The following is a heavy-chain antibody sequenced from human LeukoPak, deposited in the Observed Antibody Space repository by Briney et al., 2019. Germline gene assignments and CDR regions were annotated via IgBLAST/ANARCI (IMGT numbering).Heavy chain of an antibody. J-gene: IGHJ5*02. Sequence: SETLSLTCTVSGGSISIGDYYWSWIRQPPGKGLEWIGYIYYSGSTYYNPSLKSRVTISVDTSKNQFSLKLSSVTAADTAVYYCARAPTTSALNDWFDPWGQGTLVTVSS. CDR2: IYYSGST. D-gene: IGHD1-1*01. CDR3: ARAPTTSALNDWFDP. V-gene: IGHV4-30-4*01. CDR1: GGSISIGDYY.